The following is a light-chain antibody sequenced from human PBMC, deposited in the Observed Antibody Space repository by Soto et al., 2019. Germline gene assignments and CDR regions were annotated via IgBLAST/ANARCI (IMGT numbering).Light chain of an antibody. CDR3: SSYTRSSALRGV. J-gene: IGLJ2*01. Sequence: QSALTQPASVSGSPGQSSTISCTGTSSDIGDYNYVSWYQQHPGKAPKLMIYDVSNRPSGVSNRFSGSKSGNTASLTISGLQAEDEADYYCSSYTRSSALRGVFGGGTKLTVL. V-gene: IGLV2-14*01. CDR1: SSDIGDYNY. CDR2: DVS.